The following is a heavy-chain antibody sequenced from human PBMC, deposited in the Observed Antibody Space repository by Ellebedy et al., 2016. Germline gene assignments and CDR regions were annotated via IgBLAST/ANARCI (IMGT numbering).Heavy chain of an antibody. CDR1: GFTFSNAW. CDR2: IKSKTDGGTT. D-gene: IGHD3-10*01. J-gene: IGHJ6*02. V-gene: IGHV3-15*07. Sequence: GGSLRLSCAASGFTFSNAWMNWVRQAPGKGLEWVGRIKSKTDGGTTDYAAPVKGRFTISRDNSKNTLYLQMNSLRAEDTAVYYCAKDPMVRGDSGVWGQGTTVTVSS. CDR3: AKDPMVRGDSGV.